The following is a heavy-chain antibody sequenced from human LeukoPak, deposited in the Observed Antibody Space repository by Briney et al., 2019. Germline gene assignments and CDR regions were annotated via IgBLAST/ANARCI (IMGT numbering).Heavy chain of an antibody. J-gene: IGHJ4*02. CDR1: GGSISSSSHY. D-gene: IGHD5-12*01. Sequence: PSETLSLTCTVSGGSISSSSHYWGWLRQPPGKGLERIGYIYASRSTTYNPSRKSRVTISITTTNNQVPLSLSSVTAADTAVQYCARRATKLAGGYFDYWGQGTLVSVSS. CDR2: IYASRST. CDR3: ARRATKLAGGYFDY. V-gene: IGHV4-61*05.